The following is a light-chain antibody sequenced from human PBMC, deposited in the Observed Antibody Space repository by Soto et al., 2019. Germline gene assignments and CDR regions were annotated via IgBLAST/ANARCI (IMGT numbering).Light chain of an antibody. Sequence: QSALTQPPSASGSPGQSVTISCTGASSDVGGYNFVSSYQHHPGKTPRLMIYDVTQRPSGVPDRFSRSKSGNTASLTVSGLQVDDEAYYYCSSYAGSSIPVAFGGGTKLTVL. CDR2: DVT. J-gene: IGLJ2*01. V-gene: IGLV2-8*01. CDR3: SSYAGSSIPVA. CDR1: SSDVGGYNF.